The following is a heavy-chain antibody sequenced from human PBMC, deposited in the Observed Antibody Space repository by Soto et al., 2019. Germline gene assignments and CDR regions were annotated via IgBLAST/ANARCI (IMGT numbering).Heavy chain of an antibody. V-gene: IGHV3-48*01. CDR2: IRKSTGAT. J-gene: IGHJ4*02. Sequence: EVQLVESGGDLVQPGGSLRLSCAASGFTFSAYTMNWVRQAPGKGLEWVSNIRKSTGATYYADSVKGRFTISRDNGKNSLYLQMDSLGAEDTAVYYCARDRGGSGWPTFDSWGQGNLVTVSS. CDR3: ARDRGGSGWPTFDS. CDR1: GFTFSAYT. D-gene: IGHD6-19*01.